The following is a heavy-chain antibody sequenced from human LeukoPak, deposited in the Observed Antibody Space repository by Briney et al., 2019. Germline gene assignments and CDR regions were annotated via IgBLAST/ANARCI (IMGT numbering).Heavy chain of an antibody. Sequence: SETLSLTCTVSGGSISSYYWSWIRQPAGKGLEWIGRIYTSGSTNYNPSPKSRVTMSVDTSKNQFSLKLSSVTAADTAVYYCARGDYSSSWYVLDYWGQGTLVTVSS. D-gene: IGHD6-13*01. CDR1: GGSISSYY. CDR2: IYTSGST. V-gene: IGHV4-4*07. J-gene: IGHJ4*02. CDR3: ARGDYSSSWYVLDY.